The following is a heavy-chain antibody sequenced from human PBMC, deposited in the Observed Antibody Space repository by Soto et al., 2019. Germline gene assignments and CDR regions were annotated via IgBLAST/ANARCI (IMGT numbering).Heavy chain of an antibody. V-gene: IGHV4-39*01. CDR1: GGFISSTSYS. CDR3: ARHGRSTAILQLRHYAIDV. J-gene: IGHJ6*04. CDR2: IYHSANH. D-gene: IGHD1-1*01. Sequence: SDTLSLTCGVSGGFISSTSYSAVWSHRPPGKSLDRIVPIYHSANHNYNPSLTGRVTTYVDKSKNHFPLTLSSVNDADTAVYYCARHGRSTAILQLRHYAIDVWGKGTTVTV.